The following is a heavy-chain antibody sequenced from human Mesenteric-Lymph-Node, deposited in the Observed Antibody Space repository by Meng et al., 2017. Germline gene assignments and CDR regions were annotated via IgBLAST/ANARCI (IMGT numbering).Heavy chain of an antibody. CDR3: ASMVRGDGNYFDY. CDR2: ISASGDST. CDR1: GFTFSFYA. J-gene: IGHJ4*02. D-gene: IGHD3-10*01. Sequence: GGSLRLSCAASGFTFSFYAMSWVRQAPGKGLEWVSAISASGDSTFYSDSVKGRFTISRDNSKNMAYLQMNSLRAEDTALYYCASMVRGDGNYFDYWGQGTLVTVSS. V-gene: IGHV3-23*01.